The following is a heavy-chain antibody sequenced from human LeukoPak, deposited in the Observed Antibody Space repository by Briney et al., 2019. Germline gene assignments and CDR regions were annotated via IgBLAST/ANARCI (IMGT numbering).Heavy chain of an antibody. CDR2: FDPEDGET. Sequence: ASVKVSCKVSGYTLTELSMHWVRQAPGKGLEWMGGFDPEDGETIYAQKFQGRVTMTEDTSTDTAYMELSSLRSEDTAVYYCATGGSGSYRSIFDCWGQGTLVTVSS. CDR3: ATGGSGSYRSIFDC. V-gene: IGHV1-24*01. D-gene: IGHD3-10*01. J-gene: IGHJ4*02. CDR1: GYTLTELS.